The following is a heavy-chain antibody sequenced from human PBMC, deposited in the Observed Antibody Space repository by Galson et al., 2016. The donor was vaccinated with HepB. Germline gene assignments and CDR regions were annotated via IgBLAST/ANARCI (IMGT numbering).Heavy chain of an antibody. CDR2: FDPEDGKT. J-gene: IGHJ6*04. CDR3: AADSYLYYGIDV. Sequence: SVKVSCKVSGYTLTELSMHWVRQAPGKGLEWMGGFDPEDGKTIYAQKFQGAVTMTEDTSTHTAYMELSSLRSEDTAVYYCAADSYLYYGIDVWGRGTAVTASS. CDR1: GYTLTELS. V-gene: IGHV1-24*01. D-gene: IGHD5-18*01.